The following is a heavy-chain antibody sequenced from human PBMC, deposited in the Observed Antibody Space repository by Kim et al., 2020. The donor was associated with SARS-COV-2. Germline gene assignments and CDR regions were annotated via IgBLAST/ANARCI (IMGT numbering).Heavy chain of an antibody. Sequence: VKGRFTISRDNAKNSLYLQMNSLGAEDTAVYYCARDGASIVATIGAFDIWGQGTMVTVSS. CDR3: ARDGASIVATIGAFDI. J-gene: IGHJ3*02. D-gene: IGHD5-12*01. V-gene: IGHV3-21*01.